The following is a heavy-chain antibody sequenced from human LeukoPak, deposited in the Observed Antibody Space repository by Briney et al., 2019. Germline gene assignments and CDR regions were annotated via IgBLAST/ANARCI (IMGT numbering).Heavy chain of an antibody. V-gene: IGHV4-34*01. CDR1: GGSFSGYY. Sequence: SETLSLTCAVYGGSFSGYYWSWIRQPPGKGLEWIGEINHSGSTNYNPSLKSRVTISVDTSKNQFSLKLSSVTAADTAVHYCARFSNDYDFWSGYYSRFYFDYWGQGTLVTVSS. D-gene: IGHD3-3*01. J-gene: IGHJ4*02. CDR3: ARFSNDYDFWSGYYSRFYFDY. CDR2: INHSGST.